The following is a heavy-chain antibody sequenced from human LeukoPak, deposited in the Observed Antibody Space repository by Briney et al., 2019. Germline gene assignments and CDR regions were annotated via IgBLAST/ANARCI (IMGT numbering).Heavy chain of an antibody. CDR1: GGSISSSSYY. J-gene: IGHJ3*02. CDR3: ARLEGAFDI. V-gene: IGHV4-39*01. Sequence: SETLSLTCTVSGGSISSSSYYWGWIRQPPGKGLEWIGSIYYSGSTYYNPSLKSLVTISVDTTTNQFSLKLSSVAAADTAVYYCARLEGAFDIWGQGTMVTVSS. CDR2: IYYSGST.